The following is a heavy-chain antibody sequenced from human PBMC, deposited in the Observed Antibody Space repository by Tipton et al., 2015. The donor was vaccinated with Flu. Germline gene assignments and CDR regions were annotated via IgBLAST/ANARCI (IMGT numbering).Heavy chain of an antibody. CDR1: GGSISSFY. CDR2: IYNSEYT. D-gene: IGHD2-2*01. J-gene: IGHJ4*02. Sequence: GSLRLSCTVSGGSISSFYWNWIRQPPGKGLEWIGYIYNSEYTKYNPSLKSRVTISVDTSKKQFSLQLRSVTAADTAVYYCARDPPLGMPDYFDYWGQGTLVTASS. V-gene: IGHV4-59*12. CDR3: ARDPPLGMPDYFDY.